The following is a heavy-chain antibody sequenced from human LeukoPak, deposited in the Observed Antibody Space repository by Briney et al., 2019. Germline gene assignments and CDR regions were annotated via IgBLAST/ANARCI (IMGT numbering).Heavy chain of an antibody. D-gene: IGHD6-6*01. J-gene: IGHJ6*02. Sequence: GESLKISCKGSGYSFTSYWIGWVRQMPGKGPEWMGIIYPGDSDTRYSPSFQGQVTISADKSISTAYLQWSSLKASDTAMYYCARTVSSAGSRYYCYYGMDVWGQGTTVTVSS. CDR3: ARTVSSAGSRYYCYYGMDV. V-gene: IGHV5-51*01. CDR2: IYPGDSDT. CDR1: GYSFTSYW.